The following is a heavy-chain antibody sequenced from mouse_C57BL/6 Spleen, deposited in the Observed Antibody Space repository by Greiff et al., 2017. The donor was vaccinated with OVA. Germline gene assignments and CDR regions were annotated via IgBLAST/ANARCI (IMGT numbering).Heavy chain of an antibody. J-gene: IGHJ1*03. V-gene: IGHV5-16*01. Sequence: EVKLVESEGGLVQPGSSMKLSCTASGFTFSDYYMAWVRQVPEKGLEWVANINYDGSSTYYLDSLKSRFIISRDNAKNILYLQMSSLKSEDTATYYCARDLSGGGYFDVWGTGTTVTVSS. CDR3: ARDLSGGGYFDV. CDR2: INYDGSST. CDR1: GFTFSDYY.